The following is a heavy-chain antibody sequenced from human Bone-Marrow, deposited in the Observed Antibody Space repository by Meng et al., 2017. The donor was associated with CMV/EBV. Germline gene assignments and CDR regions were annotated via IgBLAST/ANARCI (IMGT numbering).Heavy chain of an antibody. D-gene: IGHD6-6*01. CDR1: GYTFTSYG. CDR2: ISAYNGNT. Sequence: ASVKVSCKASGYTFTSYGISWVRQAPGQGLEWMGWISAYNGNTNYAQKLQGRVTMTRNTSISTAYMELSSLRSEDTAVYYCARWGSSSDGYYYYGMDVWGQGPTVTVSS. CDR3: ARWGSSSDGYYYYGMDV. V-gene: IGHV1-18*01. J-gene: IGHJ6*01.